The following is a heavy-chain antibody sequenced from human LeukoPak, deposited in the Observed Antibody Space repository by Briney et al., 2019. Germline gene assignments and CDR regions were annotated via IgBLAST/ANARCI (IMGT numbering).Heavy chain of an antibody. CDR1: GFSFSSYE. Sequence: PGGSLRLSCAVSGFSFSSYEMNWVRQAPGNGLEWVSYISSSGTSVDYADSVKGRFTMSRDNAKNSLYLHMSSLRVEDTAVYYCARDRYGDFGRGIFDYWGLGTLVTVSS. J-gene: IGHJ4*02. D-gene: IGHD4-17*01. V-gene: IGHV3-48*03. CDR2: ISSSGTSV. CDR3: ARDRYGDFGRGIFDY.